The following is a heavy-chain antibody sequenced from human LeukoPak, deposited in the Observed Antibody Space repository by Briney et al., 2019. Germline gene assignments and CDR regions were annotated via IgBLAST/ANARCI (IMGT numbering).Heavy chain of an antibody. Sequence: ASVKVSCKPSGGTFSSYAISWVRQAPEQGLEWMGWINTNTGNPTYAQGFIGRFVFSLDTSVSTAYLQISSLKAEDTAVYYCAITYSGSYLNWFDPWGQGTLVTVSS. V-gene: IGHV7-4-1*02. CDR3: AITYSGSYLNWFDP. D-gene: IGHD1-26*01. CDR1: GGTFSSYA. CDR2: INTNTGNP. J-gene: IGHJ5*02.